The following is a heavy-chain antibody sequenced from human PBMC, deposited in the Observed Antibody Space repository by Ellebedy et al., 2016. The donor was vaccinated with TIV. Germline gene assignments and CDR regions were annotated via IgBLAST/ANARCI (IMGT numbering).Heavy chain of an antibody. CDR3: AKDQDHRGPPWSGKSDS. V-gene: IGHV6-1*01. CDR2: TYYRSKWYN. Sequence: SQTLSLTCAISGDSVSSNSAAWHWIRQSPSRGLEWLGRTYYRSKWYNDYAVSVKSRITINPDTSTNQFSLQLNSVTPEDTAVYYCAKDQDHRGPPWSGKSDSWGQGTLVTVSS. CDR1: GDSVSSNSAA. D-gene: IGHD3-3*01. J-gene: IGHJ5*01.